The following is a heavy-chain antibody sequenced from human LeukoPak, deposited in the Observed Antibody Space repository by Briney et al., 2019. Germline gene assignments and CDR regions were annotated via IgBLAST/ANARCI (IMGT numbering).Heavy chain of an antibody. D-gene: IGHD6-19*01. V-gene: IGHV4-31*03. CDR3: ARGIAVAGTTDY. CDR2: IYYSGST. Sequence: PSETLSLTCIVSGGSISSGGYSWSWIRQHPGKGLEWIGYIYYSGSTYYNPSLKSRVTISVDTSKNQFSLKLSSVTAADTAVYYCARGIAVAGTTDYWGQGTLVTVSS. J-gene: IGHJ4*02. CDR1: GGSISSGGYS.